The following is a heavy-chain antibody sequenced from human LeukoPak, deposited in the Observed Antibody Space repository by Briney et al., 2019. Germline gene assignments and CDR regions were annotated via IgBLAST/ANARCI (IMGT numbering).Heavy chain of an antibody. CDR1: GFTFSSYA. CDR2: ISYDGSNK. CDR3: ARDSSLGY. Sequence: HPGGSLRLSCAASGFTFSSYAMHWVRQAPGKGLECVAVISYDGSNKYYADSVKGRFTIPRDNSKNTLYLQMNSLRAEDTAVYYCARDSSLGYWGQGTLVTVSS. D-gene: IGHD6-6*01. J-gene: IGHJ4*02. V-gene: IGHV3-30*04.